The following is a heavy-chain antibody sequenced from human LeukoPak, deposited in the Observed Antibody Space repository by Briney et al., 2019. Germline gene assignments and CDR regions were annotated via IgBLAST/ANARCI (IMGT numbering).Heavy chain of an antibody. V-gene: IGHV3-30-3*01. CDR2: ISHDGSNK. CDR3: ATPYTSGWSLYFDN. CDR1: GFTFSSYA. J-gene: IGHJ4*02. D-gene: IGHD6-19*01. Sequence: GGSLRLSCAASGFTFSSYAMHWVRQAPDKWLEWVAVISHDGSNKYYADSVKGRFSISRDNSKNTLYLQMNGLRAEETAMYYCATPYTSGWSLYFDNWGQGNLVTVSS.